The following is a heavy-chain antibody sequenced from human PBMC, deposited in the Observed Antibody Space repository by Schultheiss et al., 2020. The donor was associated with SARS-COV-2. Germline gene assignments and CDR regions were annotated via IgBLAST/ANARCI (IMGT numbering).Heavy chain of an antibody. CDR1: GYTFTSYA. D-gene: IGHD2-15*01. Sequence: ASVKVSCKASGYTFTSYAMNWVRQAPGQGLEWMGWISAYSGNTNYAQKLQGRVTMTTDTSTNTAYMDLRSLRSDDTAVYYCARDYGYCGEGTCYSDFWGQGTLVTVSS. J-gene: IGHJ4*02. CDR2: ISAYSGNT. CDR3: ARDYGYCGEGTCYSDF. V-gene: IGHV1-18*01.